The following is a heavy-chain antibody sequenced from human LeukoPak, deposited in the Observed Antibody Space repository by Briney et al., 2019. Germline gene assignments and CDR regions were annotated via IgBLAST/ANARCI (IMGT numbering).Heavy chain of an antibody. CDR3: AKGAGLFDV. CDR1: GFTFSSYG. CDR2: IRPDASKE. J-gene: IGHJ3*01. V-gene: IGHV3-30*02. Sequence: GGSLRLSCAASGFTFSSYGMHWVRQAPGKGLEGGAFIRPDASKEYHAVSVKGRFIISRDNSKKILYLQINRLRVEDPALYYCAKGAGLFDVWGQGAMVIVSS.